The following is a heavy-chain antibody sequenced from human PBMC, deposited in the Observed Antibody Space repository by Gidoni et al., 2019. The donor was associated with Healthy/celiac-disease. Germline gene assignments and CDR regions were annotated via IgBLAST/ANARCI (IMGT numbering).Heavy chain of an antibody. Sequence: QVQLVQSGAEVKKPGSSVKVSCKASGGTFSSYAISWVRQAPGQGLEWMGGIIPIFGTANYAQKFQGRVTITADESTSTAYMELSSLRSEDTAVYYCARPSKGLDSSGYYYGTILDYWGQGTLVTVSS. V-gene: IGHV1-69*01. D-gene: IGHD3-22*01. CDR3: ARPSKGLDSSGYYYGTILDY. J-gene: IGHJ4*02. CDR1: GGTFSSYA. CDR2: IIPIFGTA.